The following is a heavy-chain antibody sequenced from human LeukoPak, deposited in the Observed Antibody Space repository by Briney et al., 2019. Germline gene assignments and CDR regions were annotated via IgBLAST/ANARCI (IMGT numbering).Heavy chain of an antibody. CDR3: AKPISGGLAVTADWFHP. D-gene: IGHD6-19*01. CDR2: INANSGTT. J-gene: IGHJ5*01. CDR1: GFAFSVYA. V-gene: IGHV3-23*01. Sequence: PGGSLRLSCTASGFAFSVYAMSWLRPPPGTGLEWVSTINANSGTTSYAASVRGRLTISRDNSKNTLYLQLNTLRADDTATYYCAKPISGGLAVTADWFHPWGQGTLVVVSS.